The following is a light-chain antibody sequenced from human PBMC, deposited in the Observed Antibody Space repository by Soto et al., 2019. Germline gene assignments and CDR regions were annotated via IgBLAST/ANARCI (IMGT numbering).Light chain of an antibody. CDR2: AAS. V-gene: IGKV1-39*01. CDR3: QQSYSTPRT. CDR1: QSISSY. J-gene: IGKJ1*01. Sequence: DIQMTQSPSSLSASVGDRVTITCRASQSISSYLNWYQQKPGKAPKLLIYAASSLQSGVPSRFSGGGSGTDFTLTISRLQPEEFATYYCQQSYSTPRTFGQGTKVEIK.